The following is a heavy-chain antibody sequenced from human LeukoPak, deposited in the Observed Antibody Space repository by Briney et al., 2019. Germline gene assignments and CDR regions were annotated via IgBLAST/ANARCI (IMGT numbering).Heavy chain of an antibody. V-gene: IGHV3-21*06. CDR3: PATIHGSTADREGYYPNWFDR. CDR1: GSIFSRLS. J-gene: IGHJ5*02. CDR2: ISSGSNYN. D-gene: IGHD3-16*01. Sequence: PGVPLTLSCAASGSIFSRLSMNWLPQSPGKRLEGVSSISSGSNYNSYADSVKGRLTISRDNAKNSLSVDMTSVSDEYLPVYFCPATIHGSTADREGYYPNWFDRWRQGTMV.